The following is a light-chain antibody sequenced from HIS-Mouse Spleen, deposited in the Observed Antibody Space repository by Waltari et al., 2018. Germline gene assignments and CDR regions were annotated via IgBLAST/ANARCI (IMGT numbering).Light chain of an antibody. V-gene: IGKV1-33*01. Sequence: SPSSLSASVGDRVTITCQASQDISNYLNWYQQKPGKAPKLLIYDASNLETGVPSRFSGSGSGTDFTFTISSLQPEDIATYYCQQYDNLPGLTFGGGTKVEIK. CDR3: QQYDNLPGLT. CDR2: DAS. J-gene: IGKJ4*01. CDR1: QDISNY.